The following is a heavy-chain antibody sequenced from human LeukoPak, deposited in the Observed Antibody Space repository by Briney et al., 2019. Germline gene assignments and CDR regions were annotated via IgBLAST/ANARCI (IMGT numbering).Heavy chain of an antibody. CDR3: ARERHTFDP. CDR1: GFTFSDYS. CDR2: ITSSSRYI. V-gene: IGHV3-21*01. J-gene: IGHJ5*02. D-gene: IGHD6-25*01. Sequence: GGSLRLSCAASGFTFSDYSMTWVRQAPGKGLEWVSSITSSSRYIYYADSVKGRFSISRDDARSSLYLQMNSLRVEDTAVYYCARERHTFDPWGQGTLLTVSS.